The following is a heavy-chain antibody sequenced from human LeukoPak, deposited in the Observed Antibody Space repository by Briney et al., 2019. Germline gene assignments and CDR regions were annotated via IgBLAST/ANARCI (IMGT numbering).Heavy chain of an antibody. CDR2: IYISGST. CDR1: GGSISSYY. V-gene: IGHV4-4*07. J-gene: IGHJ5*02. CDR3: ARLIVGPITNWFDP. Sequence: SETLSLTCTVSGGSISSYYWSWIRQPAGKGLEWIGRIYISGSTNYNPSLKSRVTLSVETSKNQFSLKLSSVTAADTAIYYCARLIVGPITNWFDPWGQGTLVTVSS. D-gene: IGHD1-26*01.